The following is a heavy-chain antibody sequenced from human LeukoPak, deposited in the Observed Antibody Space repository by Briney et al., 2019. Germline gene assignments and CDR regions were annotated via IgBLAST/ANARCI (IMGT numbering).Heavy chain of an antibody. V-gene: IGHV1-18*01. J-gene: IGHJ6*03. CDR1: GYNFTNYG. CDR3: ARCSSYCSSISCSTYFHYYYMDV. CDR2: ISAYNGDT. D-gene: IGHD2-2*01. Sequence: ASVKVSFKASGYNFTNYGISWVRQAPGQGLEWMGWISAYNGDTNYAEKLQGRVTMTTDTSTSTAYMELRSLRSDDAAVYFCARCSSYCSSISCSTYFHYYYMDVWATGTTVTVSS.